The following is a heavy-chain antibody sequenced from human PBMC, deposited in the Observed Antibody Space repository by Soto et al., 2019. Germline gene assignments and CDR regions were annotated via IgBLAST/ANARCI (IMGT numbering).Heavy chain of an antibody. CDR3: ARHRGGQGWSMEDWFDP. CDR1: GGSISSSSYY. Sequence: SETLSLTCTVSGGSISSSSYYWGWIRQPPGKGLEWIGSIYYSGSTYYNPSLKSRVTISVDTSKNQFSLKLSSVTAADTAVYYCARHRGGQGWSMEDWFDPWGQGTLVTVSS. J-gene: IGHJ5*02. V-gene: IGHV4-39*01. D-gene: IGHD6-19*01. CDR2: IYYSGST.